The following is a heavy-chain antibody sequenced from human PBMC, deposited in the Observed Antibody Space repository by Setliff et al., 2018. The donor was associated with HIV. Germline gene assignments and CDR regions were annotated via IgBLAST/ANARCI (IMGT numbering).Heavy chain of an antibody. V-gene: IGHV3-74*01. CDR1: GFTFSRYW. D-gene: IGHD4-17*01. Sequence: GGSLRLSCAASGFTFSRYWMHWVRQVPGKGLVWISRIDSDDSIISYADSVRGRFTISRDNAKNTLYLQMNSLSAEDAAVYYCASGKGHGDDKDYGHSDLWGRGTLVTFSS. CDR2: IDSDDSII. CDR3: ASGKGHGDDKDYGHSDL. J-gene: IGHJ2*01.